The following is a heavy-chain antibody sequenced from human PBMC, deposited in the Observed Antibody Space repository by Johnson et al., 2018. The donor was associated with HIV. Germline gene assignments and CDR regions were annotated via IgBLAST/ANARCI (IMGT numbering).Heavy chain of an antibody. Sequence: QVQLVESGGDLVKPGGSLRLSCTASGFTFSDFYMSWIRQAPGKGLEWVSYISTSGSNIYYADSVRGRFTISRDNAKNSLYLQMNFLIPEDTAVYYCARFMGSTWSDASYIWGQGTMVIVSS. J-gene: IGHJ3*02. V-gene: IGHV3-11*04. CDR3: ARFMGSTWSDASYI. CDR1: GFTFSDFY. CDR2: ISTSGSNI. D-gene: IGHD1-26*01.